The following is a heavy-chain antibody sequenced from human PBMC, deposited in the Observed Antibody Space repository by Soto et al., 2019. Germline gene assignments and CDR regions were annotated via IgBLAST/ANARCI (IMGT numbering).Heavy chain of an antibody. V-gene: IGHV4-39*01. CDR2: MFYSGAT. CDR1: GGSVSDIGYC. Sequence: XTLSLPCTVSGGSVSDIGYCWGWIRQPPGKGLQWIGCMFYSGATYYNASLNNRFTLSVYTCNNEFSLKLVSFTSPDTAVYYGARHKSGSDWLDPWRQGTMVTV. J-gene: IGHJ5*02. CDR3: ARHKSGSDWLDP. D-gene: IGHD2-15*01.